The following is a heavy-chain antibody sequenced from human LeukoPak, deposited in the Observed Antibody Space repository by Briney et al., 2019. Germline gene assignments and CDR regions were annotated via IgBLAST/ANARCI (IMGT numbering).Heavy chain of an antibody. CDR1: GFTFSDYY. CDR3: ARMAYYYDSSGYYPYYFDY. J-gene: IGHJ4*02. Sequence: PGGSLRLSCAASGFTFSDYYMSWIRQAPGKGLEWVSYISSSGSTIYYADSVKGRFTISRDNAKNSLYLQMNSLRAEDTAVYYCARMAYYYDSSGYYPYYFDYWGQGTLVTVSS. CDR2: ISSSGSTI. D-gene: IGHD3-22*01. V-gene: IGHV3-11*01.